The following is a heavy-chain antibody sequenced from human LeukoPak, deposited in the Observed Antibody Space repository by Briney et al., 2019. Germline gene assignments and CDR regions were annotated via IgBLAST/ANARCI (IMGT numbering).Heavy chain of an antibody. CDR3: ARSSGSDY. CDR1: GYTFTIYA. V-gene: IGHV7-4-1*02. D-gene: IGHD6-19*01. J-gene: IGHJ4*02. Sequence: ASVKVSCKASGYTFTIYAMNWVRHPPGQGLEWMGWLKTKTGNPTYAQGFTGRFVFSLDTSVSTAYLQISSLKDEDTAVYYCARSSGSDYWGQGTLVTVSS. CDR2: LKTKTGNP.